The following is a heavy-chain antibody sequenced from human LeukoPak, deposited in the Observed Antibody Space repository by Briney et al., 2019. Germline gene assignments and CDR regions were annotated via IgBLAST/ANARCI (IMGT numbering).Heavy chain of an antibody. CDR2: ITWDGDST. V-gene: IGHV3-43D*03. J-gene: IGHJ4*02. CDR1: GFTFYDYA. CDR3: ARDYYDSSGYADY. Sequence: GGSLRLSCAASGFTFYDYAMHWVRQAPGKGLEWVSLITWDGDSTYYADSVKGRFTISRDNAKNSLYLQMNSLRAEDTAVYYCARDYYDSSGYADYWGQGTLVTVSS. D-gene: IGHD3-22*01.